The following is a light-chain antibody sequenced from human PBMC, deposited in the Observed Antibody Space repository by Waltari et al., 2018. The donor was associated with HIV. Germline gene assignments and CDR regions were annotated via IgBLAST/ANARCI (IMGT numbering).Light chain of an antibody. V-gene: IGLV2-14*03. CDR1: SNDVGGYNY. Sequence: QSALTQPASVSGSPGQSITISCTGSSNDVGGYNYVSWYQQHPGKAPRLMIYDVSTRPSGVSDRFSGSKPGDTASLTISGLQPEDEADYYCESYTSTSVWVFGGGTRLTVL. CDR3: ESYTSTSVWV. J-gene: IGLJ3*02. CDR2: DVS.